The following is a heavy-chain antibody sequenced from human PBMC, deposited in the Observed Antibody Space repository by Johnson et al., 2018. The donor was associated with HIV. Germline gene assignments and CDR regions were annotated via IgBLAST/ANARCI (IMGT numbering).Heavy chain of an antibody. D-gene: IGHD2-21*01. J-gene: IGHJ3*02. V-gene: IGHV3-48*04. CDR1: GFTFSRYW. Sequence: VQLVESGGGLVQPGGSLRLSCAASGFTFSRYWMHWVRQAPGKGLEWVSYISSGGSSIYYADSVKGRFTISRDNAKQPMYLQMNSLRAEETAVYYCARFSMLFIAADAFDISGQGTMVTVSS. CDR2: ISSGGSSI. CDR3: ARFSMLFIAADAFDI.